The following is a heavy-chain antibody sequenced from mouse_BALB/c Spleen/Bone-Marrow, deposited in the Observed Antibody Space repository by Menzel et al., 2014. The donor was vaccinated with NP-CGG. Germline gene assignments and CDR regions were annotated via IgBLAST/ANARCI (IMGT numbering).Heavy chain of an antibody. D-gene: IGHD2-12*01. Sequence: VQGVESGPGLVAPSQSLSITCTVSGFSLTSYGVHWVRQPPGKGLEWLGVIWAGGSTNYISALMSRLSISKDNSKSQVFLKMNSLQTDDTAMYYCARDYDEWFAYWGQGTLVTVSA. J-gene: IGHJ3*01. V-gene: IGHV2-9*02. CDR3: ARDYDEWFAY. CDR2: IWAGGST. CDR1: GFSLTSYG.